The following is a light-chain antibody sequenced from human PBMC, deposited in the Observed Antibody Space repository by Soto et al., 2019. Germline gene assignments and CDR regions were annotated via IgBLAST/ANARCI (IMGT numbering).Light chain of an antibody. CDR3: SSYTSSSTLYV. V-gene: IGLV2-14*01. CDR2: EVN. J-gene: IGLJ1*01. CDR1: SSDVGGYTY. Sequence: QSVLTQPASVSVSPRQSITISCTGASSDVGGYTYVSWYQQHPGKAPKLMIYEVNNRPSGVSNRFSGSKSGNTASLTISGLQAEDEADYYCSSYTSSSTLYVFGTGTKVTVL.